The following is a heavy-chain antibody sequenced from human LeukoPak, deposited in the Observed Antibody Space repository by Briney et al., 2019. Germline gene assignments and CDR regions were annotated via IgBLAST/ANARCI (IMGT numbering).Heavy chain of an antibody. Sequence: ASVKVSCKASGYTFSSYYMHWVRQARGQGLEWMGILNPGRGNTGYAQKFQGRVTMTRDTSTSTVYMELSSLRSEDTAVYYCAREPMDTYYFDYWGQGTLVTVSS. D-gene: IGHD5-18*01. V-gene: IGHV1-46*01. CDR3: AREPMDTYYFDY. CDR2: LNPGRGNT. J-gene: IGHJ4*02. CDR1: GYTFSSYY.